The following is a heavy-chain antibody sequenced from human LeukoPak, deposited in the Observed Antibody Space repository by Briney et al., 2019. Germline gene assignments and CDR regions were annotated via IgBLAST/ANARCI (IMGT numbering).Heavy chain of an antibody. V-gene: IGHV3-74*03. CDR2: INSDGSSI. Sequence: GGPLRLSCAASGFTFSSYWMHWVRQAPGKGLLWVSRINSDGSSITYADSVKGRFTIPRDNAKNTLYPQMNNLRVEDTAVYYCAREGRVSGYDFDCWGQGTLVTVSS. J-gene: IGHJ4*02. CDR1: GFTFSSYW. D-gene: IGHD5-12*01. CDR3: AREGRVSGYDFDC.